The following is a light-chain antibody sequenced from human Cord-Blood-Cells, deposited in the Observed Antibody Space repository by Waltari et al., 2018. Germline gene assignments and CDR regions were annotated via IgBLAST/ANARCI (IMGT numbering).Light chain of an antibody. Sequence: DIQMTQSPSSLSASVGHRVTNFCRASQGSSNYLASNRAEPGRVPQRLIDAASAVQSGVPSRFSGSGSGTDFTRTISSLQPEHVATYYCQKYNGAPWTFVQGTKVEIK. V-gene: IGKV1-27*01. CDR2: AAS. CDR1: QGSSNY. J-gene: IGKJ1*01. CDR3: QKYNGAPWT.